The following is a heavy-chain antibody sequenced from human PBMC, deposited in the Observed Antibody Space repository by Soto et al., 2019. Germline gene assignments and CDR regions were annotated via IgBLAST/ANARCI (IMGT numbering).Heavy chain of an antibody. CDR1: GFTFSSYA. V-gene: IGHV3-30-3*01. Sequence: QVQLVESGGGVVQPGRSLRLSCAASGFTFSSYAMHWVRQAPGKGLEWVAVISYDGSNKYYADSVKGRFTISRDNSKNTLYLQMNSLRAEDTAVYYCAREDTAMDYYFDYWGQGTLVTVSS. J-gene: IGHJ4*02. D-gene: IGHD5-18*01. CDR3: AREDTAMDYYFDY. CDR2: ISYDGSNK.